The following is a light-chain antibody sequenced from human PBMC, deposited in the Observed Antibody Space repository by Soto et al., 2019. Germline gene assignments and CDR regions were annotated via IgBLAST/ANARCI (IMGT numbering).Light chain of an antibody. CDR1: QGISSY. V-gene: IGKV1-5*01. Sequence: DIQRTQSPSTLSASVGDRVTITCRTSQGISSYLNWYQQKPGKAPKLLIYAASSLQSGVPSRFSGSGSGTEFTLTISSLQPDDSATYYCQQYKSYSPRTFGQGTKVDIK. CDR3: QQYKSYSPRT. J-gene: IGKJ1*01. CDR2: AAS.